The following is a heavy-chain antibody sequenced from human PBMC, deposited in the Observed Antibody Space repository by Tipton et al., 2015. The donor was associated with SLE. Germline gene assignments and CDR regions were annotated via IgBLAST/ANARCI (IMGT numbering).Heavy chain of an antibody. Sequence: TLSLTCTVSGGSISSHYWTWIRQTPGKGLEWIGYIYYTGSTNYNPSLKSRVTISVDTSKNQFSLKLSSVTAADTAVYYCARSAGYGSNWAHFDYWGQGTLVTVSS. CDR1: GGSISSHY. J-gene: IGHJ4*02. V-gene: IGHV4-59*11. CDR3: ARSAGYGSNWAHFDY. D-gene: IGHD6-13*01. CDR2: IYYTGST.